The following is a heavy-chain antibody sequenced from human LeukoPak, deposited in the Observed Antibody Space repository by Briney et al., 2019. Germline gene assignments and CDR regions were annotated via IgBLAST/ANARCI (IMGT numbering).Heavy chain of an antibody. CDR2: IYSGGST. CDR3: AREGRYGDYEGY. V-gene: IGHV4-4*07. J-gene: IGHJ4*02. Sequence: SETLSLTCTVSGASLNSYYWSWIRQPAGKGLEWIGRIYSGGSTNYNPSLKSRVTLSVDTSRNQFSLRLSSLTVADTAVYYCAREGRYGDYEGYWGQGTLVTVSS. CDR1: GASLNSYY. D-gene: IGHD4-17*01.